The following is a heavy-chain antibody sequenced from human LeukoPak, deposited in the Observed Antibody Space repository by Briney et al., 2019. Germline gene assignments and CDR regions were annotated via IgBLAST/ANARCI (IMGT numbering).Heavy chain of an antibody. Sequence: PGGSLRLSCAASGFTFSSYAMHWVRQAPGKGLEYVSAISSNGGSTYYANSVKGRFTISRDNSKNTLYLQMGSLRAEDMAVYYCARAPGARYYFDYWGQGTLVTVSS. CDR2: ISSNGGST. CDR3: ARAPGARYYFDY. V-gene: IGHV3-64*01. D-gene: IGHD1-26*01. CDR1: GFTFSSYA. J-gene: IGHJ4*02.